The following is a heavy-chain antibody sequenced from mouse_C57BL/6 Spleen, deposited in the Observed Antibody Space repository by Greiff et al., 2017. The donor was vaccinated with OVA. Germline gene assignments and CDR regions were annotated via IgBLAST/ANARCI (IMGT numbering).Heavy chain of an antibody. CDR1: GFTFSDYY. D-gene: IGHD1-1*01. V-gene: IGHV5-12*01. CDR2: ISNGGGST. CDR3: ARHGAYYGSSHLDY. J-gene: IGHJ2*01. Sequence: EVMLVESGGGLVQPGGSLKLSCAASGFTFSDYYMYWVRQTPEKRLEWVAYISNGGGSTYYPDTVKGRFTISRDNAKNTLYLQMSRLKSEDTAMYYCARHGAYYGSSHLDYWGQGTTLTVSS.